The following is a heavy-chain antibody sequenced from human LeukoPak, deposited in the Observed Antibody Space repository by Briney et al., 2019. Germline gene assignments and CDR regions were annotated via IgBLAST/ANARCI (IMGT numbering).Heavy chain of an antibody. V-gene: IGHV4-59*01. CDR3: ARDNSMGAFDI. J-gene: IGHJ3*02. Sequence: PSETLSLTCTVSGGSISSYYWSWIRQPPGKGLEWIGYIYYSGSTNYNPSLKSRVTISVDTSKYQFSLKLSSVTAADTAVYYCARDNSMGAFDIWGQGTVVTVSS. CDR2: IYYSGST. D-gene: IGHD2/OR15-2a*01. CDR1: GGSISSYY.